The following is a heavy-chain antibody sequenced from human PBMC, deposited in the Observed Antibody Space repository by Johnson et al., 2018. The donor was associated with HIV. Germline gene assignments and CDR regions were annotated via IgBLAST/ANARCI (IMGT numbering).Heavy chain of an antibody. D-gene: IGHD1-26*01. V-gene: IGHV3-23*04. J-gene: IGHJ3*02. CDR2: ISGSGGST. CDR3: ARVRRSGTYYVDAFDI. CDR1: GFTFSSYA. Sequence: VQLVESGGGLVQPGGSLRLSCAASGFTFSSYAMSWVRQAPGKGLEWVSAISGSGGSTYYEDSVKGRFTISRDNSKNTLYLQMNSLRDEDTAVYYCARVRRSGTYYVDAFDIWGQGTMVTVSS.